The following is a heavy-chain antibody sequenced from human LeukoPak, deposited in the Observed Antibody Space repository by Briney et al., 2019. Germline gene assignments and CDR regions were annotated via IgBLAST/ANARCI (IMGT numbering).Heavy chain of an antibody. D-gene: IGHD4-11*01. CDR3: ARDPRTTKNAFDI. CDR2: INPISGGT. Sequence: ASVKVSCKTSGYTFTDYYMHWVRQAPGQGLEWMGWINPISGGTNFAQKFQGRVTMTRDTSISTAYMELSSLKSDDTAVYYCARDPRTTKNAFDIWGHGTMVTVSS. V-gene: IGHV1-2*02. J-gene: IGHJ3*02. CDR1: GYTFTDYY.